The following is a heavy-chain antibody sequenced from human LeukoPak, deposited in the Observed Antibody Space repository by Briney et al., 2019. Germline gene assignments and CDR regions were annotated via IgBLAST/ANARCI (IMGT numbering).Heavy chain of an antibody. D-gene: IGHD3/OR15-3a*01. Sequence: GGSLRLSCAASGFTFSSYEMNWVRQAPGKGLEWVSYISSSGSTKYYADSVKGRFTISRDNAKNSLYLQMNSLRVADTAVYYCAKAGLVRGGALDSWGQGTLVAVSS. CDR2: ISSSGSTK. J-gene: IGHJ4*02. CDR3: AKAGLVRGGALDS. CDR1: GFTFSSYE. V-gene: IGHV3-48*03.